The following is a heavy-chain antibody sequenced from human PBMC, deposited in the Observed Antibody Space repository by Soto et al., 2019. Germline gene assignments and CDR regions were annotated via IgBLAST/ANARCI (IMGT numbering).Heavy chain of an antibody. CDR1: GFTFSNAW. J-gene: IGHJ6*02. CDR3: TTDLPYGSGSYRYYYYIMDV. D-gene: IGHD3-10*01. CDR2: IKSKTDGGTT. V-gene: IGHV3-15*01. Sequence: PGGSLRLSCAASGFTFSNAWMSWVRQAPGKGLEWVGRIKSKTDGGTTDYAAPVKGRFTISTDDSKNTLYLQMNSLKTEDTAMYYCTTDLPYGSGSYRYYYYIMDVWGQGTTVTVSS.